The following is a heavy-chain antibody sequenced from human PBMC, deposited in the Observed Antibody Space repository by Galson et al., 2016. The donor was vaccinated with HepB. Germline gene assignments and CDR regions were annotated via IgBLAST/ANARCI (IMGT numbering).Heavy chain of an antibody. D-gene: IGHD3-3*01. CDR1: GYTFTSYG. CDR2: IGTDNDST. Sequence: SVKVSCKASGYTFTSYGVSRVRQAPGQGLEWMGWIGTDNDSTNYAQKLRGRVTMTTDTSRTTAYMELRSLRSDDTAAYYCARLPLRLGVGAQDYWGQGTLVTVSS. J-gene: IGHJ4*02. CDR3: ARLPLRLGVGAQDY. V-gene: IGHV1-18*01.